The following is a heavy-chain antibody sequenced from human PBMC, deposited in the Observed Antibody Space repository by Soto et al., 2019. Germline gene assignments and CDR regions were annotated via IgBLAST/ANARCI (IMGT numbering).Heavy chain of an antibody. CDR3: AKENGFQFVNFGASGFDY. V-gene: IGHV3-23*01. J-gene: IGHJ4*02. Sequence: EVQLLESGGGLVQPGGSLRLSCAASGFRFSSKAMRWVRQAPGKGLEWVAIISGSGSSTYYTDSLKGRFTISRDNSKNMVYFEMNYLRAEDTAVYYCAKENGFQFVNFGASGFDYWGQGSLVSVSS. D-gene: IGHD6-6*01. CDR2: ISGSGSST. CDR1: GFRFSSKA.